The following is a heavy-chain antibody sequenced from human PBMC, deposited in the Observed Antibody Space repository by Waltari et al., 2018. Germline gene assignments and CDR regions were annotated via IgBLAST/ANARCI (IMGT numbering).Heavy chain of an antibody. D-gene: IGHD5-12*01. Sequence: QVQLQESGPGLVKPSETLSLTCAVSGYSISSGYYWGWIRQPPGKGLEWIGSIYHGGSTYYNPSLKGRVTISVDTSKNPFALKLGSVTAADTAVYYCARGEMATPFDYWGQGTLVTVSS. CDR1: GYSISSGYY. J-gene: IGHJ4*02. CDR2: IYHGGST. CDR3: ARGEMATPFDY. V-gene: IGHV4-38-2*01.